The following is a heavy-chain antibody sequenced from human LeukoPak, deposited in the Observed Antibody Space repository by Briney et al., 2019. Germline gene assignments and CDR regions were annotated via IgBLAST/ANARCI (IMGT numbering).Heavy chain of an antibody. V-gene: IGHV4-30-4*08. CDR2: IYYSGST. J-gene: IGHJ4*02. Sequence: SQTLSLTCTVSGGSISSGDYYWSWIRQPPGKGPEWIGYIYYSGSTYYNPSLKSRVTISVDTSKNQFSLKLSSVTAADTAVYYCARALEWFETTDYWGQGTLVTVSS. D-gene: IGHD3-3*01. CDR3: ARALEWFETTDY. CDR1: GGSISSGDYY.